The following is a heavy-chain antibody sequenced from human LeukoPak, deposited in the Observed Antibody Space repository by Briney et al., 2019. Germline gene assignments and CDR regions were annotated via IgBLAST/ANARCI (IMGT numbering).Heavy chain of an antibody. J-gene: IGHJ4*02. CDR2: IWYDGSNK. CDR3: ARDYNLYYYGSGSYSDY. D-gene: IGHD3-10*01. CDR1: GFTFSSYG. Sequence: GGSLRLSCAASGFTFSSYGMHWVRQAPGKGLEWVAVIWYDGSNKYYADSVKGRFTISRDSSKNTLYLQMNSLRAEDTAVYYCARDYNLYYYGSGSYSDYWGQGTLVTVSS. V-gene: IGHV3-33*01.